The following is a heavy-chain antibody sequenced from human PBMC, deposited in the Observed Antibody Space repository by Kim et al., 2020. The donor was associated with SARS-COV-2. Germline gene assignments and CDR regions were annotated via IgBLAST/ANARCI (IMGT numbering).Heavy chain of an antibody. J-gene: IGHJ4*02. CDR3: ARSSWYGYFDY. CDR2: T. Sequence: TNYNPYLKSRVTIAVDTSKNQFSLKLSSVTAADTAVYYCARSSWYGYFDYWGQGTLVTVSS. D-gene: IGHD6-19*01. V-gene: IGHV4-34*01.